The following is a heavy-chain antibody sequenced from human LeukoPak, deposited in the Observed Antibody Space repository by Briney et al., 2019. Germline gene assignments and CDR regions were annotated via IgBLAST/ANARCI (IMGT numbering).Heavy chain of an antibody. CDR1: GFTFSIFE. CDR2: ISDSGSAI. Sequence: QPGGSLRLSCAVSGFTFSIFEMNWVRQAPGKGLEWVSYISDSGSAIYYADSVKGRLTISRDNAKNSLYLQMNSLRVEDTAIYYCARKKTRGLDYWGQGTLVTVSS. CDR3: ARKKTRGLDY. V-gene: IGHV3-48*03. D-gene: IGHD3-10*01. J-gene: IGHJ4*02.